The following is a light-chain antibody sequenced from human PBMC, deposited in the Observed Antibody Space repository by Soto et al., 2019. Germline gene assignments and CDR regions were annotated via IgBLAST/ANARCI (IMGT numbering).Light chain of an antibody. CDR1: QSVSSY. J-gene: IGKJ1*01. CDR2: DAS. CDR3: QQRSNWPPWT. Sequence: EIVLTQSPATLSLSPGERATLSCRASQSVSSYLAWYQQKPGQAPRILIYDASNRATGIPARFSGSGSGTDFTLTISRLEPEDFAVYYCQQRSNWPPWTFGQGTKVEIK. V-gene: IGKV3-11*01.